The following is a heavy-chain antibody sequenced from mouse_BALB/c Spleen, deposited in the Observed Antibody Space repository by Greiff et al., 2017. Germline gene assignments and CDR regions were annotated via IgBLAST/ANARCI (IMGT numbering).Heavy chain of an antibody. V-gene: IGHV5-6*03. CDR2: ISSGGSYT. J-gene: IGHJ4*01. CDR1: GFTFSSYA. Sequence: DVKLVESGGGLVKPGGSLKLSCAASGFTFSSYAMSWVRQTPDKRLEWVATISSGGSYTYYPDSVKGRFTISRDNAKNTLYLQMSSLKSEDTAMYYCARLPEGYAMDYWGQGTSVTVSS. CDR3: ARLPEGYAMDY.